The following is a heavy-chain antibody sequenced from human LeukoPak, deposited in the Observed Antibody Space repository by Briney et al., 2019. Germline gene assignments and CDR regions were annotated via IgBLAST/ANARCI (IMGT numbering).Heavy chain of an antibody. Sequence: SVKVSCKASGGTFGSYAISWVRQAPGQGLEWMGGIIPIFGTANYAQKFQGRVTITADESTSTAYMELSSLRAEDTAVYYCARELYYYDSSGYRTDAFDIWGQGTMVTVSS. V-gene: IGHV1-69*13. CDR1: GGTFGSYA. J-gene: IGHJ3*02. CDR3: ARELYYYDSSGYRTDAFDI. CDR2: IIPIFGTA. D-gene: IGHD3-22*01.